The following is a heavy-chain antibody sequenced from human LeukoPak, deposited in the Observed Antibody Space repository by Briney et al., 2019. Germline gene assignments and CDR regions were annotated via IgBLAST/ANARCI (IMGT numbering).Heavy chain of an antibody. D-gene: IGHD3-10*01. Sequence: AGGSLRLSCAASGLTFSSYAMSWVRQAPGKGLEWVSGISNSGDSTYYAGSVKGRFTISRDNSKNTLYLQMNSLRAEDTAIYYCAKGIYGSGTSGGMDVWGQGTTVTVSS. CDR2: ISNSGDST. CDR3: AKGIYGSGTSGGMDV. J-gene: IGHJ6*02. CDR1: GLTFSSYA. V-gene: IGHV3-23*01.